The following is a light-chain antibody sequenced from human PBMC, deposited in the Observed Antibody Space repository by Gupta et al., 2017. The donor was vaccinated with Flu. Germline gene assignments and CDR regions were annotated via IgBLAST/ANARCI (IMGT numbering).Light chain of an antibody. J-gene: IGLJ1*01. CDR1: TTDIDNYKY. Sequence: SITIFCTGATTDIDNYKYVSWFQQLPGKAPKLMLFDVSLRPSEVSDRFSGSKSANAASLTISGIQAEDETDYYCSSCTSTTPCVFGTGTKVTVL. CDR3: SSCTSTTPCV. V-gene: IGLV2-14*03. CDR2: DVS.